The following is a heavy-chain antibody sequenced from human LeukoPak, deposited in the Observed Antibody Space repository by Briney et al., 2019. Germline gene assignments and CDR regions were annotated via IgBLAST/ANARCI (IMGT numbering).Heavy chain of an antibody. J-gene: IGHJ4*02. D-gene: IGHD2-2*01. CDR2: ISYDGRNK. Sequence: GKSLRLSCAASGFTFNNYGMHWVRQAPGKGLEWVAVISYDGRNKHYPDSVKGRFTISRDIYTDTLWLQMDGLRTEDTAVYYCAKGPLRGTAAAIDYWGQGTLVTVSS. CDR3: AKGPLRGTAAAIDY. V-gene: IGHV3-30*18. CDR1: GFTFNNYG.